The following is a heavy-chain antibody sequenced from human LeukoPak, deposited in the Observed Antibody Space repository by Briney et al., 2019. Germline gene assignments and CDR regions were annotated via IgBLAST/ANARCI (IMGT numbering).Heavy chain of an antibody. D-gene: IGHD5-24*01. V-gene: IGHV3-30*04. CDR1: GFTFSSYA. CDR3: ARESWGKRWLQFRFDY. CDR2: ISYDGSNK. Sequence: PGGSLRLSCAASGFTFSSYAMHWVRQAPGKGLEWVAVISYDGSNKYYADSVKGRFTISRDNSKNTLYLQMNSLRAEDTAVYYCARESWGKRWLQFRFDYWGQGTLVTVSS. J-gene: IGHJ4*02.